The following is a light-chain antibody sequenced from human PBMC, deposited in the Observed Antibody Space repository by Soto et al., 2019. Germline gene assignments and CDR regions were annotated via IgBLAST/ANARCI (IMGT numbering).Light chain of an antibody. Sequence: DIQLTQSPSSLSASVGDRVTITCRASQSINSYLNWYQHKPGRAPKLLIYAATSLQSGVPSRFTGSGYGTDFTLTISSLQSEDFATYYCQQSYSVPLTFGGGTKVEIK. CDR2: AAT. CDR3: QQSYSVPLT. V-gene: IGKV1-39*01. J-gene: IGKJ4*01. CDR1: QSINSY.